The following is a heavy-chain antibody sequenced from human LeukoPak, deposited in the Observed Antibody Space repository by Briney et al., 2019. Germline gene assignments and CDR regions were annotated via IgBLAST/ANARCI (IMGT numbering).Heavy chain of an antibody. J-gene: IGHJ4*02. Sequence: GGSLRLSCAASGFSFSRDSMNWVRQAPGKGLEWISYISHDSGIKYYADSVKGRFTISRDSSKDTLYLQMNSLRVEDTAVYYCAREGTDGELFEGGQGTLVTVSS. V-gene: IGHV3-48*01. D-gene: IGHD3-10*01. CDR2: ISHDSGIK. CDR3: AREGTDGELFE. CDR1: GFSFSRDS.